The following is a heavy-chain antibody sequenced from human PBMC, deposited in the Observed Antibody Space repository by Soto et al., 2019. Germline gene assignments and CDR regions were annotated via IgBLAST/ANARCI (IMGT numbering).Heavy chain of an antibody. CDR2: IYYSGTT. J-gene: IGHJ4*02. CDR3: ARGRGYSYGPYCFDY. D-gene: IGHD5-18*01. CDR1: GGSIISEGYY. Sequence: SETLSLTCTVSGGSIISEGYYWSWFRQLPGKGLEWIGDIYYSGTTYHNPSLRSRLTISGDASKNQFPLKLSSVTAADTALYYCARGRGYSYGPYCFDYWGQGTLVTVSS. V-gene: IGHV4-31*03.